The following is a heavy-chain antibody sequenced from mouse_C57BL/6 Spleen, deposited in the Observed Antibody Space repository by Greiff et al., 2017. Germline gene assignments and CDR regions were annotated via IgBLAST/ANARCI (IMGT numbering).Heavy chain of an antibody. V-gene: IGHV5-15*01. CDR2: INHLAYSI. Sequence: DVQLLQSGGGLVQPGGSLHLSSAASGFTFTDSGMALFRHAPRKGPEWVAFINHLAYSIYSADTVTGRCTISTENAKTTLYLELSSRKSEDTSMYYCAITCSNYDFDYWGQGTTLTVSS. J-gene: IGHJ2*01. CDR1: GFTFTDSG. D-gene: IGHD2-5*01. CDR3: AITCSNYDFDY.